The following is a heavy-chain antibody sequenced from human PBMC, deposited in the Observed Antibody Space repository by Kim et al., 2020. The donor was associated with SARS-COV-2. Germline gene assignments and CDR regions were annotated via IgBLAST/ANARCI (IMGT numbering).Heavy chain of an antibody. D-gene: IGHD3-10*01. CDR2: ISGSGDNT. Sequence: GGSLRLSCAASGFTFSSYAMSWVRQAPGKGLEWVSAISGSGDNTYYADSVKGRFTISRDNSETTLYLQMNSLRAEDTAVYYCAEVLTYYYGSGSYHYFDYWGQGTLVTVSS. CDR1: GFTFSSYA. CDR3: AEVLTYYYGSGSYHYFDY. J-gene: IGHJ4*02. V-gene: IGHV3-23*01.